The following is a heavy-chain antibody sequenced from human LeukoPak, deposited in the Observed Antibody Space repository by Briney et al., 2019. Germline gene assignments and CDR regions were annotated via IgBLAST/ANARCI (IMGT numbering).Heavy chain of an antibody. CDR2: ISGSGGST. CDR3: AKDDNVKRITMTEWDY. Sequence: GESLRLSCAASGFTFSSYAMSWVRQPPPKGLEWVSAISGSGGSTYYADSVKGRFTIIRDNSKNTLYLQMNSLKAEDTAVYYCAKDDNVKRITMTEWDYWGQGTLVTVSS. D-gene: IGHD3-22*01. V-gene: IGHV3-23*01. CDR1: GFTFSSYA. J-gene: IGHJ4*02.